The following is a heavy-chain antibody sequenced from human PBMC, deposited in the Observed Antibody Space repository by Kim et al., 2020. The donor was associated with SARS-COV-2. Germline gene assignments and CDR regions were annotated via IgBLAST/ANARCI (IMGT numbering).Heavy chain of an antibody. Sequence: GGSLRLSCAASGFTFSSYAMHWVRQAPGKGLEWVAVISNDGSNKYYADSVKGRFTISRDNSKNTLYLQMNSLRAGDTAVYYCARDLYSSAYFFDYWGQGTLVTVSS. CDR1: GFTFSSYA. D-gene: IGHD6-6*01. V-gene: IGHV3-30-3*01. CDR2: ISNDGSNK. CDR3: ARDLYSSAYFFDY. J-gene: IGHJ4*02.